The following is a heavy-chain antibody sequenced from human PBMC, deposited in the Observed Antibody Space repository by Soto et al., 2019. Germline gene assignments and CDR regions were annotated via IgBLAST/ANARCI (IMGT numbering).Heavy chain of an antibody. V-gene: IGHV4-59*08. CDR3: ARLACSSTRCFTYFDY. Sequence: SEPLSLTCTVSGGSISVYYWSWIRHPPGKGLEWIGYIYSSGSTNYNPSLQSRVTISVDTSKNQFSLKLSSVTAADTAVYYCARLACSSTRCFTYFDYWGQGALVTVSS. CDR1: GGSISVYY. D-gene: IGHD2-2*02. CDR2: IYSSGST. J-gene: IGHJ4*02.